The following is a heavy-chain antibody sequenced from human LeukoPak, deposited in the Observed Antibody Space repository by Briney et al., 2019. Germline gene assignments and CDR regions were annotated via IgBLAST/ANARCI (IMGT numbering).Heavy chain of an antibody. CDR2: IRSKAYGGTT. Sequence: GGSLRLSCTASGFTFGDYAMSWVRQAPGKGLEWVGFIRSKAYGGTTEYAASVKGRFTISRDDSKSIAYLQMNSLKTEDTAVYYCTRGAAHFDYWGQGTLVTVSS. CDR3: TRGAAHFDY. V-gene: IGHV3-49*04. D-gene: IGHD6-6*01. J-gene: IGHJ4*02. CDR1: GFTFGDYA.